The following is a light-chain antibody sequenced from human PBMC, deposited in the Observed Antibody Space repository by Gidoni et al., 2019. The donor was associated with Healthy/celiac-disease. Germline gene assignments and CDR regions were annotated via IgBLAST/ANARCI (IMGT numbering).Light chain of an antibody. J-gene: IGKJ4*01. CDR2: AAS. V-gene: IGKV1-39*01. CDR3: QQSYSTPLT. CDR1: QSISSY. Sequence: DIQMTQSPYSLSASVGDRVTINCRASQSISSYLNWYQQKPGKAPKLLIYAASSLQSGVPSRFSGSGSGTDFTLTISSLQPEDFATYYCQQSYSTPLTFGGGTKVEIK.